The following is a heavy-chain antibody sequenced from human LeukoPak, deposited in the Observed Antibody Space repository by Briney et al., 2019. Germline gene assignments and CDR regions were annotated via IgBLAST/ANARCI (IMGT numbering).Heavy chain of an antibody. V-gene: IGHV3-21*01. CDR3: ASPKVGATVGWVDY. CDR2: ISSSSSYI. CDR1: GFTSFDFP. D-gene: IGHD1-26*01. Sequence: GGSLRLSCEGSGFTSFDFPMNWVRKAPGKGLEWVSSISSSSSYIYYADSVKGRFTISRDNAKNSLYLQMNSLRAEDTAVYYCASPKVGATVGWVDYWGQGTLVTVSS. J-gene: IGHJ4*02.